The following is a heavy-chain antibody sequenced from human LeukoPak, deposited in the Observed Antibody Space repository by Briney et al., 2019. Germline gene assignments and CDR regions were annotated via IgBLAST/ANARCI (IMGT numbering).Heavy chain of an antibody. CDR2: IYHSGST. D-gene: IGHD3-16*01. Sequence: SQTLSLTCAVSGGSISSGGYSWRWLRQPPGKGLEWIGYIYHSGSTYYNPSLKSRVTISVDRSKNQFSLKLSSVTAADTAVYYCARALSGEVDYWGQGTLVTVSS. J-gene: IGHJ4*02. V-gene: IGHV4-30-2*01. CDR3: ARALSGEVDY. CDR1: GGSISSGGYS.